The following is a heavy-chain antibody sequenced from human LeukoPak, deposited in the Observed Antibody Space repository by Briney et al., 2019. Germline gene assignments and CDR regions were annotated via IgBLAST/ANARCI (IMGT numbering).Heavy chain of an antibody. J-gene: IGHJ4*02. CDR2: TSYDGSNK. D-gene: IGHD3-3*01. CDR3: ARDRVHNHDYDFWSGYYEPTPPGY. Sequence: PGRSLRLSCAASGFTFSSYAMHWVRQAPGKGREWVAVTSYDGSNKYYADYVKGRFTISRDNSKNTLYLQMNSLRAEDTAVYYCARDRVHNHDYDFWSGYYEPTPPGYWGQGTLVTVSS. CDR1: GFTFSSYA. V-gene: IGHV3-30-3*01.